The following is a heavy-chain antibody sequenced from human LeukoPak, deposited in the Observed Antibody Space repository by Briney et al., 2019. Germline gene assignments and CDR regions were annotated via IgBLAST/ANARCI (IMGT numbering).Heavy chain of an antibody. V-gene: IGHV3-7*01. CDR3: ARDGDYGDYSFDYYYGMDV. CDR2: IKQDGSEK. Sequence: GGSLRLSCAASGFTFSSYWMSWVRQAPGKGPEWVANIKQDGSEKYYVDSVKGRFTISRDNAKNSLYLQMNSLRVEDTAVYYCARDGDYGDYSFDYYYGMDVWGQGTTVTVSS. J-gene: IGHJ6*02. D-gene: IGHD4-17*01. CDR1: GFTFSSYW.